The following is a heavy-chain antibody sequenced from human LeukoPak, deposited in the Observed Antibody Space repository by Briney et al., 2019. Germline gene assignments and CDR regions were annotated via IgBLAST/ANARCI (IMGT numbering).Heavy chain of an antibody. CDR3: ARDWRSGTSDAFDI. V-gene: IGHV3-64*04. J-gene: IGHJ3*02. CDR2: ISGNGGNT. CDR1: GFTFSTYA. Sequence: GGSLRLSCSASGFTFSTYAMHWVRQAPGRGLEYLSAISGNGGNTYYADSVKGRFTISRDNSKNTLYLQMNSLRAEDTAVYYCARDWRSGTSDAFDIWGQGTMVTVSS. D-gene: IGHD3-10*01.